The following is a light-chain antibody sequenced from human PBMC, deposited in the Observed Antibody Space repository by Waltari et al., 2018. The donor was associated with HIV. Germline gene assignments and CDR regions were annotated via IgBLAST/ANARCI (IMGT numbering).Light chain of an antibody. CDR3: QSYDRSLSASVV. J-gene: IGLJ2*01. V-gene: IGLV1-40*01. Sequence: QSVLTQPPSGSGAPGQRVTISCTGGSSNLGADYAVHWYQQIPGPAPKLLISGNKNRPSGVPDRFSASKSGTSASLAITGLQAEDGADYFCQSYDRSLSASVVFGGGTKLTVL. CDR2: GNK. CDR1: SSNLGADYA.